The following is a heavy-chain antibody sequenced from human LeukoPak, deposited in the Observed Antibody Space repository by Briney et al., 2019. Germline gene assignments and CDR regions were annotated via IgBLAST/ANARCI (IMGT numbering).Heavy chain of an antibody. J-gene: IGHJ4*02. V-gene: IGHV4-59*08. CDR1: GGSISSYY. Sequence: SETLSLTCTVSGGSISSYYWSWIRQPPGKGLEWIGYIYYSGSTNYNPSLKSRVTISVDTSKNQFSLKLSSVTAADTAVYYCARQGLGIDFWSGLIDYWGQGTLVTVSS. CDR3: ARQGLGIDFWSGLIDY. D-gene: IGHD3-3*01. CDR2: IYYSGST.